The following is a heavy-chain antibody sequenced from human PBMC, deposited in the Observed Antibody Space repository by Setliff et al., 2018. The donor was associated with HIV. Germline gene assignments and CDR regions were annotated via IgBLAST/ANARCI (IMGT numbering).Heavy chain of an antibody. J-gene: IGHJ4*02. CDR1: GISLTTTDVG. CDR2: IYWDDDK. D-gene: IGHD5-18*01. CDR3: GLLFDSHGFFEY. V-gene: IGHV2-5*02. Sequence: GSGPTLVNPAPTLTVTCTISGISLTTTDVGVGWIRQPPGKAPEWLAVIYWDDDKRYSPSLRSRLTISKGTSENQVVLRMTTMDPVDTSTYYCGLLFDSHGFFEYWGPGTLVTVSS.